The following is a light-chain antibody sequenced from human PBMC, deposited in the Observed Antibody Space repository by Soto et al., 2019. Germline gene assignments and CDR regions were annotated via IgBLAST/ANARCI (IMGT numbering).Light chain of an antibody. CDR3: QQYGSSPWT. V-gene: IGKV3-20*01. J-gene: IGKJ1*01. CDR1: QSVSSGF. CDR2: AAS. Sequence: EIVLTQSPGTLSLSPGERATLSCRASQSVSSGFLAWYQQKPGQAPRLLIYAASSRATGIPDSFSGSGSGTAFILTISRLEPEDFAVDYCQQYGSSPWTVGQGPKVEIK.